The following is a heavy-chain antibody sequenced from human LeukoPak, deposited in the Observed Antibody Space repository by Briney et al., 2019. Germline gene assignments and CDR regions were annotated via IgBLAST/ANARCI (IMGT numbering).Heavy chain of an antibody. CDR3: ARDRYPYGYGCLDY. Sequence: PGRSLRLSCAASGFTFSSNGMHWVRQAPGKGLEWVAVIWYDGSNKYYTDSVKGRFTISRDSSKNTLYLQMNSLRAEDTAVYYCARDRYPYGYGCLDYWAQGTLVTVSS. D-gene: IGHD5-18*01. CDR1: GFTFSSNG. J-gene: IGHJ4*02. V-gene: IGHV3-33*01. CDR2: IWYDGSNK.